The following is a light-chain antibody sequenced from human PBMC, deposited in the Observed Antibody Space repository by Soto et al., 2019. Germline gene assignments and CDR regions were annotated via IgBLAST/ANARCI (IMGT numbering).Light chain of an antibody. CDR1: QSFTSTS. J-gene: IGKJ2*01. Sequence: EIVLTQSPGTLSLSPGERATLSCRASQSFTSTSLAWYQQKPGQAPRLLISGASRRAAGIPDRFSGSGSGTDFTLTISSLQPEDFATYYCQQYYNYPFTFGQGTKLEI. CDR3: QQYYNYPFT. CDR2: GAS. V-gene: IGKV3-20*01.